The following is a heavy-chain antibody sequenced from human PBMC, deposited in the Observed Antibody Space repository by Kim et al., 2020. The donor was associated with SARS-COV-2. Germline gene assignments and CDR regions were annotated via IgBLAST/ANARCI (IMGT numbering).Heavy chain of an antibody. D-gene: IGHD3-3*01. Sequence: SVKVSCKASGGTFSSYAISWVRQAPGQGLEWMGRIIPILGIANYAQKFQGRVTITADKSTSTAYMELSSLRSEDTAVYYCARSPIFGVAWFDPWGQGTLVTVSS. J-gene: IGHJ5*02. CDR3: ARSPIFGVAWFDP. CDR1: GGTFSSYA. V-gene: IGHV1-69*04. CDR2: IIPILGIA.